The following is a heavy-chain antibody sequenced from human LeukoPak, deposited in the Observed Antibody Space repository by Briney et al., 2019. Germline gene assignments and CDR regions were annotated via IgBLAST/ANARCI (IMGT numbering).Heavy chain of an antibody. J-gene: IGHJ4*02. CDR2: IIPIFGTA. D-gene: IGHD6-19*01. Sequence: SVKVSCKASGGTFSSYVINWVRQAPGQGLEWMGGIIPIFGTANYAQKFQGRVTITADKSTSTAYMELSSLRSEDTAVYYCAMGVGAPEDLAVAANFDYWGQGTLVTVSS. CDR1: GGTFSSYV. CDR3: AMGVGAPEDLAVAANFDY. V-gene: IGHV1-69*06.